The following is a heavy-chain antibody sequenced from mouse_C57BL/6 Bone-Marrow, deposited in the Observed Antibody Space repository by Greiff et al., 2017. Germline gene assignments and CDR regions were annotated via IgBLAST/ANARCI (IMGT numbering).Heavy chain of an antibody. CDR1: GYTFTDYE. J-gene: IGHJ4*01. CDR3: TRGDYDEHYDYAMDY. Sequence: VQLQQSGAELVRPGASVTLSCKASGYTFTDYEMHWVKQTPVHGLEWIGAIDPETGGTDYKPKFKGKAILTADKSSSTAYMEHRSLTSEDSAVYYCTRGDYDEHYDYAMDYWGQGTTVTVSS. V-gene: IGHV1-15*01. D-gene: IGHD2-4*01. CDR2: IDPETGGT.